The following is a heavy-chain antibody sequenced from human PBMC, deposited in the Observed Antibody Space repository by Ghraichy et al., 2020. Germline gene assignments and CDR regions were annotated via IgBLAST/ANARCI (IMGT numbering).Heavy chain of an antibody. Sequence: GGSLRLSCAASGFTVSSNYMSWVRQAPGKGLEWVSTLYNGGTTYYADSVKGRFTISRDNSRNTLYLQMNNLRAEDTAVYYCASFEPHDYSDLWGQGTLVTVSS. V-gene: IGHV3-53*01. CDR1: GFTVSSNY. D-gene: IGHD4-11*01. CDR3: ASFEPHDYSDL. J-gene: IGHJ4*02. CDR2: LYNGGTT.